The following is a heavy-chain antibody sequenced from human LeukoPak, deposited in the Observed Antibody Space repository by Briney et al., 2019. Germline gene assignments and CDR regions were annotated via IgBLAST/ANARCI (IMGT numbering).Heavy chain of an antibody. CDR1: GGSFGGYY. V-gene: IGHV4-34*01. CDR3: AIHNSSGYHGFDY. Sequence: SETLSLTCAVYGGSFGGYYWSWIRQPPGKGLEWIGEINHSGSTNYNPSLKSRVTISVDTSKNQFSLKLSSVTAADTAVYYCAIHNSSGYHGFDYWGQGTLVTVSS. J-gene: IGHJ4*02. CDR2: INHSGST. D-gene: IGHD3-22*01.